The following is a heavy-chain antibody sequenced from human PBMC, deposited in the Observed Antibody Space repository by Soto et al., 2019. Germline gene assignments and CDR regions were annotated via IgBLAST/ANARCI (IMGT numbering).Heavy chain of an antibody. CDR2: ITSKSTTI. CDR3: ARELGACSDSSCYPGPYDS. Sequence: GGSLRLSCAASGFTFTSYSMNWVRQAPGQGLEWVSYITSKSTTIKYADSVKGRFTVSRDNAKNSLYLQLNSLRDEDTAVYYCARELGACSDSSCYPGPYDSWGQGTLVTVSS. J-gene: IGHJ5*02. V-gene: IGHV3-48*02. CDR1: GFTFTSYS. D-gene: IGHD3-16*01.